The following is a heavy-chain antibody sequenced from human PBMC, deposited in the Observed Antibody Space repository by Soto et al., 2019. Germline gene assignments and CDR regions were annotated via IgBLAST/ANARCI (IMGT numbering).Heavy chain of an antibody. Sequence: ETLSLTCPVACCAIGGCYCWGWIHQPPGKGLEWIGSIYHSGSTYYNPSLKSRVTISVDTSKNQFSLKLSSVTAADTAVYYSAREDSNSNNCFAPRRQGTLVTVSS. CDR3: AREDSNSNNCFAP. V-gene: IGHV4-38-2*02. CDR1: CCAIGGCYC. CDR2: IYHSGST. D-gene: IGHD2-2*01. J-gene: IGHJ5*02.